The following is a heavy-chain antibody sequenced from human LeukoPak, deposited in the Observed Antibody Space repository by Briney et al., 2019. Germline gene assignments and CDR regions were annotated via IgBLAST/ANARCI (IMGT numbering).Heavy chain of an antibody. Sequence: GGSLRLSCAASGFSFSLYPMNWVRQAPGKGLEWVGRIKSKTDGGTTDYAAPVKGRFTISRDDSKNTLYLQMNSLKTEDTAVYYCTTPIGYCSSTSCYILDYWGQGTLVTVSS. CDR2: IKSKTDGGTT. J-gene: IGHJ4*02. CDR1: GFSFSLYP. CDR3: TTPIGYCSSTSCYILDY. D-gene: IGHD2-2*02. V-gene: IGHV3-15*01.